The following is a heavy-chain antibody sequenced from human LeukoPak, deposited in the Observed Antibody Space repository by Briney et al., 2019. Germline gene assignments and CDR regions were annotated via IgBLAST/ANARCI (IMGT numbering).Heavy chain of an antibody. D-gene: IGHD6-19*01. CDR3: ARASSGWYEGDYFDY. CDR1: GYKFTGYY. CDR2: INPNIGGT. J-gene: IGHJ4*02. Sequence: GASVKVSCRASGYKFTGYYLHWVRQAPGQGLEWMGWINPNIGGTHYAQKFRGRVTMTRDTSISTAYMELSRLRSDDTAVYYCARASSGWYEGDYFDYWGQGTLVTVSS. V-gene: IGHV1-2*02.